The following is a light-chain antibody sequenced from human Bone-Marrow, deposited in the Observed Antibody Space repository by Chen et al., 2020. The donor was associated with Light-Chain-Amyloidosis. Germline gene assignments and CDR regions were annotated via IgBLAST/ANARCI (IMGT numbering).Light chain of an antibody. CDR1: NIAAKR. CDR3: QVYDSSSDHAWV. J-gene: IGLJ3*02. Sequence: SYVLTQAPSVSVAQGQTARITCGGQNIAAKRVHWYQQRPGQAPVLVLYDDSDRPSGIPERFSGSNSGNTAALTISRVEAGDEADYYCQVYDSSSDHAWVFGGGTRLSVL. V-gene: IGLV3-21*02. CDR2: DDS.